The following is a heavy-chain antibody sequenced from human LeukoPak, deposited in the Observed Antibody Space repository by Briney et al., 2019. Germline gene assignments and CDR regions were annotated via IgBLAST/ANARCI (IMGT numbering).Heavy chain of an antibody. CDR3: ASDLIAAAGMRVARGIVLPRFDP. D-gene: IGHD6-13*01. CDR1: GFTFSGYS. V-gene: IGHV3-21*01. CDR2: ISSSSSYI. J-gene: IGHJ5*02. Sequence: GGSLRLSCAASGFTFSGYSMNWVRQAPGKGLEWVSSISSSSSYIYYADSVKGRFTISRDNAKNSLYLQMNSLRAEDTAVYYCASDLIAAAGMRVARGIVLPRFDPWGQGTLVTVSS.